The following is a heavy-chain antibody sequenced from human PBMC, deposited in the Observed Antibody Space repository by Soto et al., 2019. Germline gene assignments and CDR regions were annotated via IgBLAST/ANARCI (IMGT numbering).Heavy chain of an antibody. Sequence: EVQLVESGGGLVQPAGSLRLSCAAAGFTFSNYWIHWVRQAPGKGQVGVSRSNSDGSATGYADSVRGRFTISRDNAKNTLYLRINRLRDGDTAVYYCARAVDGDFVLNDWGQGTLVTVSS. CDR3: ARAVDGDFVLND. CDR1: GFTFSNYW. CDR2: SNSDGSAT. V-gene: IGHV3-74*01. D-gene: IGHD4-17*01. J-gene: IGHJ4*02.